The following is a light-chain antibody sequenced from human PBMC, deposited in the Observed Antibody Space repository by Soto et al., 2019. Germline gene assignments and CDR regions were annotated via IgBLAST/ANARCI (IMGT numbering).Light chain of an antibody. CDR2: SDD. V-gene: IGLV1-47*02. CDR1: SSNIGNNF. CDR3: STWDASLSGRV. Sequence: QYVLTQPPSASGTPGQKVTISCSGASSNIGNNFVSWYQQVPGTAPKLLIYSDDQRPSGVPDRVSGSKSGTSASLAISGLRSDDEADYYCSTWDASLSGRVFGGGTNLTVL. J-gene: IGLJ3*02.